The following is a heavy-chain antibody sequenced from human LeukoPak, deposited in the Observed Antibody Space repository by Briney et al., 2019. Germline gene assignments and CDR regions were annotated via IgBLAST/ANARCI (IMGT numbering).Heavy chain of an antibody. V-gene: IGHV3-48*01. CDR2: ISSSSSTI. D-gene: IGHD3-10*01. J-gene: IGHJ6*02. CDR3: ARAMASYYYYGMDV. CDR1: GFTFSSYS. Sequence: PGGSLRLSCAASGFTFSSYSMNWVRQAPGKGLEWVSYISSSSSTIYYADSVKGRFTISRDNAKNSLYLQMNSLRAEDTAVYYCARAMASYYYYGMDVWGQGTTVTVSS.